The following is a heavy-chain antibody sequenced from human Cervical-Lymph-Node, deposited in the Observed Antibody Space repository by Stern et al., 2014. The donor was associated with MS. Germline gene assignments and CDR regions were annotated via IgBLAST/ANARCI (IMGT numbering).Heavy chain of an antibody. Sequence: EVQLVESGAEVKKPGESLKISCKGSGYRFTRYWIGWVRPMTGKGLEGMGIIYPGDSDTRFSPSFQGQVTISVDKFISPAPLQWSSLKASDTAMYYCASSSMGATGAFDYWGQGTLLTVSS. J-gene: IGHJ4*02. CDR3: ASSSMGATGAFDY. CDR2: IYPGDSDT. D-gene: IGHD1-26*01. CDR1: GYRFTRYW. V-gene: IGHV5-51*03.